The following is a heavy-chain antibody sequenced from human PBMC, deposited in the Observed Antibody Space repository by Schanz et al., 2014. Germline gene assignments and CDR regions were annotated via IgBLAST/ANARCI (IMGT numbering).Heavy chain of an antibody. V-gene: IGHV1-69*09. Sequence: QVQLIQSGAEVKKPGASVKVSCKASGYTFTSHGISWVRQAPGQGLEWMGRIIPILGIANYAQKFQGRVTITADKSTFTAYMELSSLRYEDTALYYCARGTMPGTFDIWGQGTMVTVSS. J-gene: IGHJ3*02. CDR1: GYTFTSHG. D-gene: IGHD2-2*01. CDR2: IIPILGIA. CDR3: ARGTMPGTFDI.